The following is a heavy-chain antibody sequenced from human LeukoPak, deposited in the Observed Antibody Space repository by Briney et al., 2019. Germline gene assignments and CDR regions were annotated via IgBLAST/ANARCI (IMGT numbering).Heavy chain of an antibody. V-gene: IGHV3-21*01. CDR2: ISSSSSYI. J-gene: IGHJ4*02. CDR3: ARSRLLGYCSGGSCSDY. Sequence: GGSLRLSCAASGFTFSSYSMNWVRQAPGKGLEWVSPISSSSSYIYYADSVKGRFTISRDNAKNSLYLQMNSLRAEDTAVYCCARSRLLGYCSGGSCSDYWGQGTLVTVSS. CDR1: GFTFSSYS. D-gene: IGHD2-15*01.